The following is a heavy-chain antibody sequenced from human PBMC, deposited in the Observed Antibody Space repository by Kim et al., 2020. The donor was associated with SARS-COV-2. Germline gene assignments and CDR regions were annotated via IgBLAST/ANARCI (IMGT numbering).Heavy chain of an antibody. CDR3: ARSRTIGYDILTGPYYFDY. V-gene: IGHV1-18*04. CDR2: ISAYNGNT. J-gene: IGHJ4*02. Sequence: ASVKVSCKASGYTFTSYGISWVRQAPGQGLEWMGWISAYNGNTNYAQKLQGRVTMTTDTSTSTAYMELRSLRSDDTAVYYCARSRTIGYDILTGPYYFDYWGQGTLVTVSS. D-gene: IGHD3-9*01. CDR1: GYTFTSYG.